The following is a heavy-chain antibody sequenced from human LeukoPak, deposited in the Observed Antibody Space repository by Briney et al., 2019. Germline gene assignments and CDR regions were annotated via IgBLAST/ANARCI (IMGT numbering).Heavy chain of an antibody. V-gene: IGHV3-11*04. D-gene: IGHD3-22*01. CDR2: ISSSGSTI. CDR3: ARVSYYYDSSGYYWFDP. J-gene: IGHJ5*02. Sequence: GGSLRLSCAASGFTFSDYYMSWIRQAPGKGLEWVSSISSSGSTIYYAASVKGRFTISRDNAKNSLYLQMNSLRAEDTAVYYCARVSYYYDSSGYYWFDPWGQGTLVTVSS. CDR1: GFTFSDYY.